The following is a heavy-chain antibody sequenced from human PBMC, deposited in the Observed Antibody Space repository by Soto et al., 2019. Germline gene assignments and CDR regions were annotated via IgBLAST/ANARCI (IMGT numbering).Heavy chain of an antibody. CDR2: VYHSGTT. Sequence: LSLTCAVSGASISSSNWWSWVRQPPGKGLEWIGEVYHSGTTNYNPSLKGRVTISVDKSKNQFSLELRSVTAAATAVYFCARSRPSLNSAHYYFDFWGQGTLVTVSS. D-gene: IGHD2-21*01. J-gene: IGHJ4*02. V-gene: IGHV4-4*01. CDR3: ARSRPSLNSAHYYFDF. CDR1: GASISSSNW.